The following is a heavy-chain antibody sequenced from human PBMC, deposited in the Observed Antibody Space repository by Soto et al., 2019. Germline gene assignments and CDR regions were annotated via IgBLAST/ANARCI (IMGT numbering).Heavy chain of an antibody. D-gene: IGHD6-6*01. CDR1: GFTFSSYW. Sequence: GGSLRLSCAASGFTFSSYWMSWVRQAPGKGLEWVANIKQDGSEKYYVDSVKGRFTISRDNAKNSLYLQMNSLRAEVAAVYYCARGCIAARPPDYWGQGTLVTVSS. V-gene: IGHV3-7*03. J-gene: IGHJ4*02. CDR3: ARGCIAARPPDY. CDR2: IKQDGSEK.